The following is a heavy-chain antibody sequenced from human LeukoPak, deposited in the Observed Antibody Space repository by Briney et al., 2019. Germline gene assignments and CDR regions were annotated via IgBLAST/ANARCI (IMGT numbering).Heavy chain of an antibody. CDR2: IYYSGST. V-gene: IGHV4-59*01. CDR1: GGSISSYY. CDR3: ARDLGIQYSSSSYAFDI. Sequence: SETLSLTCAVSGGSISSYYWSWLRQPPGKGLEWIGYIYYSGSTNYNPSLKSRVTISVDTSKNQFSLKLSSVTAADTAVYYCARDLGIQYSSSSYAFDIWGQGTMVTVSS. D-gene: IGHD6-6*01. J-gene: IGHJ3*02.